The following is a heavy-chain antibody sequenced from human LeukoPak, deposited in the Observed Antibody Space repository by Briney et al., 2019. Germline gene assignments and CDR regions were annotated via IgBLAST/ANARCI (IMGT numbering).Heavy chain of an antibody. CDR3: ARLVTAIQP. CDR2: ISYSGST. V-gene: IGHV4-39*01. D-gene: IGHD2-21*02. Sequence: SETLSLTCTVSGGSISSSSFYWGWIRQPPGKGLEWIGSISYSGSTSYNPSLKSRVTISVDTSKNQFSLKLSSVTAADTAVYYCARLVTAIQPWGQGTLVTVSS. CDR1: GGSISSSSFY. J-gene: IGHJ5*02.